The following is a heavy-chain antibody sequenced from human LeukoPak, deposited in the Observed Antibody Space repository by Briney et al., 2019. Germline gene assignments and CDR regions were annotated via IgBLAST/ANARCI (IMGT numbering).Heavy chain of an antibody. CDR3: ARTNPVFGDYDY. J-gene: IGHJ4*02. CDR2: MFPDGRT. Sequence: PGGSLRLSCAVSGFSVNDKYMSCVRQAPGKGLQWVSVMFPDGRTYYADSVKGRFTIYRDLARNTLLLQMHSLRADDTAVHYCARTNPVFGDYDYWGQGTLVTVSS. CDR1: GFSVNDKY. V-gene: IGHV3-53*01. D-gene: IGHD3-10*01.